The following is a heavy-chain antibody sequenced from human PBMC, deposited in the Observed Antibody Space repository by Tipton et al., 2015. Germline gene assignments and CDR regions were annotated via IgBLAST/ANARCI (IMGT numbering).Heavy chain of an antibody. CDR2: INHSGST. J-gene: IGHJ4*02. Sequence: TLSLTCTVSGDSVSSGSYYWSWIRQPPGKGLEWIGEINHSGSTNYNPSLKSRVTISVDTSKNQFSLKLTSVTAADTAVYYCACQDYDSLTRDYQTVDYWGQGTLVTVSS. D-gene: IGHD3-9*01. CDR1: GDSVSSGSYY. V-gene: IGHV4-39*07. CDR3: ACQDYDSLTRDYQTVDY.